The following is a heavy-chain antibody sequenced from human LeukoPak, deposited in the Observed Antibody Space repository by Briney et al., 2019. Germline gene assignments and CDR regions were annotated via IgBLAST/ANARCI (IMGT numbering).Heavy chain of an antibody. J-gene: IGHJ4*02. CDR2: ISYDGSNK. CDR3: ARVDYGDYPTVNYYFDY. CDR1: GFTFSSYA. V-gene: IGHV3-30-3*01. D-gene: IGHD4-17*01. Sequence: GGSLRPSCAASGFTFSSYAMHWVRQAPGKGLEWVAVISYDGSNKYYADSVKGRFTISRDNSKNTLYLQMNSLRAEDTAVYYCARVDYGDYPTVNYYFDYWGQGTLVTVSS.